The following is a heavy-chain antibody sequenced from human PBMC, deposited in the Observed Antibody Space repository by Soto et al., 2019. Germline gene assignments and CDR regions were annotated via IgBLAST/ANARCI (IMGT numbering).Heavy chain of an antibody. CDR1: GGTLSDYA. CDR3: AVAAVREIMAQESSGMAV. CDR2: IMPTVDSA. D-gene: IGHD3-10*01. Sequence: QVQLVQSGAELKTPGSSVKVSCKASGGTLSDYAISWVRQAPGQGLEWMGGIMPTVDSANYAQNFQGRNTISADESTSTANLELSSLRSDDTAVYYCAVAAVREIMAQESSGMAVWGQGTTVIVSS. J-gene: IGHJ6*02. V-gene: IGHV1-69*01.